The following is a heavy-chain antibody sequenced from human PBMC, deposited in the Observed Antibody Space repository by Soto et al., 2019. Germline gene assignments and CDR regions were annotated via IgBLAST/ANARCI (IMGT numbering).Heavy chain of an antibody. CDR3: TRDGYSGYDPRYFDY. CDR2: IRSKGYGGTT. CDR1: GFTFGDFA. J-gene: IGHJ4*02. Sequence: GGSLRLSCTASGFTFGDFALSWVRQAPGKGLESVSFIRSKGYGGTTEYAVSVKGRFTISRDDSKSIAYLQMNSLKTEDTAVYYCTRDGYSGYDPRYFDYWGQGTLVTVSS. V-gene: IGHV3-49*04. D-gene: IGHD5-12*01.